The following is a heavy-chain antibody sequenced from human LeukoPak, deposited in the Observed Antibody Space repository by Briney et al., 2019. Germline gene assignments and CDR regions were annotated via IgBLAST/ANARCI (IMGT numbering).Heavy chain of an antibody. Sequence: GESLKISCKGSEYNFINSWINWVRQVPGKGLEWVGRIDPGDAYASFSPSFQDHVIISVDSFTTTAYLEWSSLKASDTAMYYCARRPMRRALDIWGQGTMVT. CDR2: IDPGDAYA. D-gene: IGHD6-6*01. V-gene: IGHV5-10-1*01. CDR3: ARRPMRRALDI. J-gene: IGHJ3*02. CDR1: EYNFINSW.